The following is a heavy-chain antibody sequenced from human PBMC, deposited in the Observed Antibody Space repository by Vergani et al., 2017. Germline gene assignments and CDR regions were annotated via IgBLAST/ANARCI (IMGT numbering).Heavy chain of an antibody. V-gene: IGHV4-34*01. CDR1: GGSFSGYY. Sequence: QVQLQQWGAGLLKPSETLSLTCAVYGGSFSGYYWSWIRQPPGKGLEWIGEINHSGSTNYNPSLKSRVTISVDTSKNQFSLKLSSVTAADTAVYYCARGRQLLWFGELPAGWFDPWGQGTLVIVSS. D-gene: IGHD3-10*01. J-gene: IGHJ5*02. CDR3: ARGRQLLWFGELPAGWFDP. CDR2: INHSGST.